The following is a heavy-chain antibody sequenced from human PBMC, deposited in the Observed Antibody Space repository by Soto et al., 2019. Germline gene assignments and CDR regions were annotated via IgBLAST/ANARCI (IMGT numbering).Heavy chain of an antibody. CDR1: GYSFTNYW. J-gene: IGHJ4*02. Sequence: PGESLKISCKGSGYSFTNYWIGWVRQMPGKGLEWMGIIHPGDSDTRYSPSFQGQVTMSADKSISTAYLQWSTLKASDTAIYYCARYSRSQYYFDYWGQGTLVTVSS. CDR3: ARYSRSQYYFDY. CDR2: IHPGDSDT. D-gene: IGHD1-26*01. V-gene: IGHV5-51*01.